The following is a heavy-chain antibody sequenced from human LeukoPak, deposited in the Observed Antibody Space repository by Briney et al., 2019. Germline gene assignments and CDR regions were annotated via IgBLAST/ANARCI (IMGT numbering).Heavy chain of an antibody. CDR3: ARGDDILPFDY. CDR1: GFTFSSYA. J-gene: IGHJ4*02. CDR2: ISYDGSNK. V-gene: IGHV3-30*04. D-gene: IGHD3-9*01. Sequence: GGSLRLSCAASGFTFSSYAMHWVRQAPGKGLEWVAVISYDGSNKYYADSVKGRFTISRDNAKNTLYLQMNSLRAEDTAVYYCARGDDILPFDYWGQGTLVTVSS.